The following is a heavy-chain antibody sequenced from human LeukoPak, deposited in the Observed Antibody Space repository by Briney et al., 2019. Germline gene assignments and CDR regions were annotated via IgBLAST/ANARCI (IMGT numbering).Heavy chain of an antibody. CDR2: ISSSGSYI. CDR3: ARVWHGSDY. V-gene: IGHV3-21*01. D-gene: IGHD3-10*01. J-gene: IGHJ4*02. CDR1: RFTFSNYR. Sequence: GGSLRLSCVASRFTFSNYRMNWVRQAPGKGLVWVSSISSSGSYISYADSVKGRFTISRDNAKNSLYLQMNSLRAEDTAVYYCARVWHGSDYWGQGTLVTVSS.